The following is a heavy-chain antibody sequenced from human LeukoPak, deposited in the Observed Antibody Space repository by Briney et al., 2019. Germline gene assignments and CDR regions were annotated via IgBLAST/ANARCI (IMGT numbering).Heavy chain of an antibody. V-gene: IGHV1-18*01. CDR2: ISAYNGNT. J-gene: IGHJ3*02. CDR3: ARDGFWPFWSGADAFDI. Sequence: ASVKVSCRASGYTFTSYGISWVRQAPGQGLEWMGWISAYNGNTNYAQKLQGRVTMTTDTSTSTAYMELGSLRSDDTAVYYCARDGFWPFWSGADAFDIWGQGTMVTVSS. D-gene: IGHD3-3*01. CDR1: GYTFTSYG.